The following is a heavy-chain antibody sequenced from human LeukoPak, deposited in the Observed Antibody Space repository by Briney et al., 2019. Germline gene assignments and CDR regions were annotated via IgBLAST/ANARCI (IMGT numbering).Heavy chain of an antibody. D-gene: IGHD1-26*01. CDR3: ARDGRGREPPGT. V-gene: IGHV1-69*13. Sequence: GASVKVSCKASGYTFTGQYMHWVRQAPGQGLEWMGRSIPAFGTPNYAQKFQGRVTITADFSTSTAYMELSSLTSEDTGMYYCARDGRGREPPGTWGQGTMVIVSS. CDR2: SIPAFGTP. CDR1: GYTFTGQY. J-gene: IGHJ3*01.